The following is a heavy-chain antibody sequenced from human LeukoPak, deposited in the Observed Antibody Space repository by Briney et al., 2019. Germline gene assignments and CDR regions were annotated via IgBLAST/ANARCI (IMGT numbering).Heavy chain of an antibody. CDR3: ASLLAAAGSYYFDY. D-gene: IGHD6-13*01. V-gene: IGHV1-2*02. Sequence: ASVKVSCKASGCTFTGYYMHWVRQAPGQGLEWMGWINPNSGGTNYAQKFQGRVTMTRDTSISTAYMELSRLRSDDTAVYYCASLLAAAGSYYFDYWGQGTLVTVSS. CDR1: GCTFTGYY. J-gene: IGHJ4*02. CDR2: INPNSGGT.